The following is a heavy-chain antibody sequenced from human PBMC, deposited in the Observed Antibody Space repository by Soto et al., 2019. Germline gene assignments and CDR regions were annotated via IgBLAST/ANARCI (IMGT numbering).Heavy chain of an antibody. CDR2: IYSGGST. J-gene: IGHJ4*02. Sequence: EVQLVESGGGLVQPGGSLRLSCAASGFTVSTKYMSWVRQAPGKGLEWVSVIYSGGSTFYADSVRGRFTXXXXXXXXXXXXXMNSLRAEDTAVYYCARDPWAADYWGQGTLVTVSS. CDR3: ARDPWAADY. V-gene: IGHV3-66*01. D-gene: IGHD3-16*01. CDR1: GFTVSTKY.